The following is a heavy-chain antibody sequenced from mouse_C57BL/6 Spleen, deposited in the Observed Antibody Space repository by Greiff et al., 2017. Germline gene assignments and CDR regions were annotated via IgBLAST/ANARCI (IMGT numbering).Heavy chain of an antibody. CDR3: ARRELGYAMGN. V-gene: IGHV5-9*01. CDR1: GFTFSSYT. CDR2: ISGGGGNT. J-gene: IGHJ4*01. D-gene: IGHD4-1*01. Sequence: EVLLVESGGGLVKPGGSLKLSCAASGFTFSSYTMSWVRQTPEKRLEWVATISGGGGNTYYPDSVQGRFTISRDNATNTLYLQMSSVRSEDTALCYCARRELGYAMGNWGEGTSLTVSS.